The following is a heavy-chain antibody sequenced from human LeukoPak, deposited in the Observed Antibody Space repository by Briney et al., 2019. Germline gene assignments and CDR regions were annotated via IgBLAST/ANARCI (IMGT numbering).Heavy chain of an antibody. J-gene: IGHJ4*02. V-gene: IGHV3-48*01. Sequence: GSLRLSCAASGFTFSSYSMNWVRQAPGKGLEWVSYISSSSSTIYYADSVKGRFTISRDNAKNSLYLQMNSLRAEDTAVYYCARGGGIFGVVINDYWGQGTLVTVSS. CDR2: ISSSSSTI. CDR3: ARGGGIFGVVINDY. CDR1: GFTFSSYS. D-gene: IGHD3-3*01.